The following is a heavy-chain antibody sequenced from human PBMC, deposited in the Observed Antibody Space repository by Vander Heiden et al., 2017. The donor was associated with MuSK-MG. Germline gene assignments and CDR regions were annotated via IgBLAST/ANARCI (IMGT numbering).Heavy chain of an antibody. CDR2: ISWNSGSI. D-gene: IGHD2-2*01. CDR3: AKGHCSSTSCYPDP. J-gene: IGHJ5*02. Sequence: EVQLVESGGGLVQPGRSLRLSCAASGFTFDAYAMHWVRQAQGKGLEWVSGISWNSGSIGYADSVKGRFTISRDNAKNSLYLQMNSLRAEDTALYYCAKGHCSSTSCYPDPWGQGTLVTVSS. CDR1: GFTFDAYA. V-gene: IGHV3-9*01.